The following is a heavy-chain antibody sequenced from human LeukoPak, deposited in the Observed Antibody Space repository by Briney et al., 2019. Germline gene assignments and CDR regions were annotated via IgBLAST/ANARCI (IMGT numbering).Heavy chain of an antibody. Sequence: GGSLRLSCAASRFTFSIYWLSWVRQAPGKGLEWVANIKGDGTESDYADSVKGRFTISRDNARNFLYLERNNLRVEDTALYYCARSERWGQGTLVTVSP. CDR2: IKGDGTES. V-gene: IGHV3-7*01. CDR1: RFTFSIYW. J-gene: IGHJ4*02. CDR3: ARSER. D-gene: IGHD1-1*01.